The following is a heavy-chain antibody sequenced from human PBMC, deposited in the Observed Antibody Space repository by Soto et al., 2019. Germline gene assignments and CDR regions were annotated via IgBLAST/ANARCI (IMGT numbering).Heavy chain of an antibody. CDR1: GYTFTNYW. CDR3: ARNKIEGYYYGMDV. Sequence: GESLKISCKGSGYTFTNYWIGWVRQMPGKGLEWMGMIYPGDSDTRYSPSFQGQVTISADKSIGTAYLQWRSLKASDTDIYYCARNKIEGYYYGMDVWGQGTTVTVSS. J-gene: IGHJ6*02. CDR2: IYPGDSDT. V-gene: IGHV5-51*01.